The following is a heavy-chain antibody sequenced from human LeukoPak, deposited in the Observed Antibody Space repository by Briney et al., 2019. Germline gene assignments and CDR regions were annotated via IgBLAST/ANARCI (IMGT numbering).Heavy chain of an antibody. CDR3: AKPCRSGLSPFDAFDI. J-gene: IGHJ3*02. CDR1: GFTFSSYS. Sequence: PGGSLRLSCAASGFTFSSYSMNWVRQAPGKGLEWVSSISSSSYIYYSDSVKGRFTISRDNSKNTLYLQMNSLRAEDTAVYYCAKPCRSGLSPFDAFDIWGQGTMVTVSS. D-gene: IGHD6-19*01. V-gene: IGHV3-21*04. CDR2: ISSSSYI.